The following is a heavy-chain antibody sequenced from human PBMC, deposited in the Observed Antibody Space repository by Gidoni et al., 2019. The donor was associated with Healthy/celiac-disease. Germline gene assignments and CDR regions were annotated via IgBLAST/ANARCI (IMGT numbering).Heavy chain of an antibody. CDR1: GFPFSSYW. J-gene: IGHJ4*02. CDR2: IKQDGSEK. CDR3: ARDQVATDYFDY. V-gene: IGHV3-7*04. Sequence: EVQLVESGGGLVQPGGSLRLSCAASGFPFSSYWMSWVRQAPGKGLEWVANIKQDGSEKYYVDSVKGRFTISRDNAKNSLYLQMNSLRAEDTAVYYCARDQVATDYFDYWGQGTLVTVSS. D-gene: IGHD5-12*01.